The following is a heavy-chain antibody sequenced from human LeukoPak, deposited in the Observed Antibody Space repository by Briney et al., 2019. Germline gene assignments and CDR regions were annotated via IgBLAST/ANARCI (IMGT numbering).Heavy chain of an antibody. D-gene: IGHD3-10*01. J-gene: IGHJ4*02. V-gene: IGHV3-30*02. CDR1: GFTFSSYG. CDR3: AKDARTMVPGVQTYYFDY. Sequence: GGSLRLACAASGFTFSSYGMHWVRQAPGKGLEWVAFIRYDGSNKYYADSVKGRFTISRDNSKNTLYLQMNSLRAEDTAVYYCAKDARTMVPGVQTYYFDYWRQGTLVTVSS. CDR2: IRYDGSNK.